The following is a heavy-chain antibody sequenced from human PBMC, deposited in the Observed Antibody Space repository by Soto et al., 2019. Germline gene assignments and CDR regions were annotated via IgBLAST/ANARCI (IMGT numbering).Heavy chain of an antibody. CDR2: INPSDGNR. CDR3: ARVRAGHGRGVFDY. CDR1: GYSFSFYG. J-gene: IGHJ4*02. D-gene: IGHD3-16*01. V-gene: IGHV1-18*01. Sequence: VKVSCKASGYSFSFYGINWVRQAPGQGLEWMGWINPSDGNRNFAQKFEDRVTMTTATSTNTVFLELRSLKFDDTAVYYCARVRAGHGRGVFDYWGQGTLVTVSS.